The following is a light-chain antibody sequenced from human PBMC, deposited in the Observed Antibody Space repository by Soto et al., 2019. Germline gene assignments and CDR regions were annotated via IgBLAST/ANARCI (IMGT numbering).Light chain of an antibody. CDR2: AAS. CDR1: QTISTY. J-gene: IGKJ2*01. Sequence: RMTQSPSSFSASTGDRITIACWSSQTISTYLNWYQQKPGKSPKLLIYAASTVQSGVPSRFSGSGSGTDFTLTITSLQPEDFATYYCQESHGAPPYTFGQGTKVDIK. V-gene: IGKV1-39*01. CDR3: QESHGAPPYT.